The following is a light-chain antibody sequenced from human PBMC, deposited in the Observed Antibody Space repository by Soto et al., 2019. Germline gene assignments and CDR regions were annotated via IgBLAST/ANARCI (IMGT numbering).Light chain of an antibody. CDR2: QAS. CDR3: QQYHTYWWS. CDR1: QHIDTW. J-gene: IGKJ1*01. Sequence: DIQMTQSPSTLSASVGDRVTITCRASQHIDTWLAWYQQRPGRVPKLLISQASTLQNGVPSRFSGSGSGTEFTLTISSLQPDDFATYFCQQYHTYWWSFGPGSKVEIK. V-gene: IGKV1-5*03.